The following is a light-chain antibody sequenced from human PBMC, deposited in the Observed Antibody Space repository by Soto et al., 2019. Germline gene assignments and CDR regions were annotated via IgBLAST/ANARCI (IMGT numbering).Light chain of an antibody. CDR2: STS. CDR1: QRVSSDS. CDR3: QQYGRSQT. V-gene: IGKV3-20*01. J-gene: IGKJ1*01. Sequence: IVLTQSPDALSLSPGERATLSCRASQRVSSDSLAWYQQQPGQAPRLLIYSTSNRATGIPDRFSGSGSGTDFTLTIRRLEPEDFALYYCQQYGRSQTFGQGT.